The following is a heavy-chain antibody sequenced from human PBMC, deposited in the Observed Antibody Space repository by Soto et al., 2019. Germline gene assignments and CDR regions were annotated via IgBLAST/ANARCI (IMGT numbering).Heavy chain of an antibody. J-gene: IGHJ5*02. V-gene: IGHV4-34*01. Sequence: PSETLSLTCAVYGGSFSGYYWSWIRQPPGKGLEWIGEINHSGSTNYNPSLKSRVTISVDTSKNQFSLKLSSVTAADTAVYYCARSEGVVAARRGGNWFDPWGQGTLVTVSS. CDR1: GGSFSGYY. CDR3: ARSEGVVAARRGGNWFDP. CDR2: INHSGST. D-gene: IGHD6-6*01.